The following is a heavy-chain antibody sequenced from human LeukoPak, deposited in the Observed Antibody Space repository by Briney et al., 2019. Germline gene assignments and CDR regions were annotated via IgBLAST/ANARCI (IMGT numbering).Heavy chain of an antibody. CDR1: GFTFGDYA. CDR2: IRSKAYGGTT. CDR3: TYCRLEPARYYYYMDV. V-gene: IGHV3-49*03. J-gene: IGHJ6*03. D-gene: IGHD2-21*02. Sequence: PGGSLRLSCTASGFTFGDYAMSWFRQAPGKGLEWVGFIRSKAYGGTTEYAASVKGRFTISRDDSKSIAYLQMNSLKTEDTAVYYCTYCRLEPARYYYYMDVWGKGTTVTVSS.